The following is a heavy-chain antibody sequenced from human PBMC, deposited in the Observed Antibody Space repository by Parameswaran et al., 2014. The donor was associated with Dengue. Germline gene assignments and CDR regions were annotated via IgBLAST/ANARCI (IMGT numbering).Heavy chain of an antibody. J-gene: IGHJ5*02. CDR3: ARQQLVRSVYNWFDP. D-gene: IGHD6-13*01. CDR2: IYSGGST. V-gene: IGHV3-66*04. Sequence: WIRQPPGKGLEWVSVIYSGGSTYYADSVKGRFTISRDNSKNTLYLQMNSLRAEDTAVYYCARQQLVRSVYNWFDPWGQGTLVTVSS.